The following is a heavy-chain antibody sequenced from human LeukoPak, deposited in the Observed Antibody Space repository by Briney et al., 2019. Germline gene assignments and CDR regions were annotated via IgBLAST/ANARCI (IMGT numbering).Heavy chain of an antibody. CDR2: INTNSGGT. CDR3: ARGRVLRLKDY. D-gene: IGHD2/OR15-2a*01. J-gene: IGHJ4*02. Sequence: ASVKVSCKASGYTFTGYYMHLVRQAPGQGLEWMGWINTNSGGTNYAQKFQGRVTMTRDTSISTAYMELSRLRSDDTAVYYCARGRVLRLKDYWGQGTLVTVSS. V-gene: IGHV1-2*02. CDR1: GYTFTGYY.